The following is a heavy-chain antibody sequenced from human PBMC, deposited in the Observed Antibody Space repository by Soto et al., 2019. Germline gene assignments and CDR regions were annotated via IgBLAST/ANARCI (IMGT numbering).Heavy chain of an antibody. D-gene: IGHD3-16*02. V-gene: IGHV3-7*03. J-gene: IGHJ4*02. CDR1: GFKFSNYW. CDR2: IKHDTSEA. Sequence: EVQLVESGGGLVQPGRSLRLSCAASGFKFSNYWMSWVRQARGKGLEWVGNIKHDTSEAHYADSVKGRFTITRDNIKNFLFLQMNGLRADDTASYYCARDGLLFSGPYRPSRFDYWGLGTLVTVSS. CDR3: ARDGLLFSGPYRPSRFDY.